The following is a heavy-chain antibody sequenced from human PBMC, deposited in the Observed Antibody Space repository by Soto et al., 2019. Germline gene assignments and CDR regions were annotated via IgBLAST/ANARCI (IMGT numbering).Heavy chain of an antibody. D-gene: IGHD2-21*01. CDR2: ISSSSSTT. CDR3: ARANSVIYYYYYYMDV. Sequence: GGSLRLSCAASGFTFSSYSMNWVRQAPGKGLEWVSYISSSSSTTYYADSVKGRFTISRDNAKNSLYLQMNSLRAEDTAVYYCARANSVIYYYYYYMDVWGKGTTVTVSS. J-gene: IGHJ6*03. V-gene: IGHV3-48*01. CDR1: GFTFSSYS.